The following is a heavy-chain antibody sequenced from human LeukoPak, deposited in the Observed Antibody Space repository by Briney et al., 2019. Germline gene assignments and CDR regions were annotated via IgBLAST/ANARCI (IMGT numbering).Heavy chain of an antibody. CDR3: AKDREYSGSYRPGPTRYYYGMAV. J-gene: IGHJ6*01. D-gene: IGHD1-26*01. CDR2: INCSGATT. V-gene: IGHV3-23*01. CDR1: GFTFSGYA. Sequence: GESLRLSCAASGFTFSGYAMSWVRQAPGKGLEWVSLINCSGATTYYAYSVGGRFTVSRDNSKNTLYLQMNSQQAEQTAVFYCAKDREYSGSYRPGPTRYYYGMAVWGQGTTVTVSS.